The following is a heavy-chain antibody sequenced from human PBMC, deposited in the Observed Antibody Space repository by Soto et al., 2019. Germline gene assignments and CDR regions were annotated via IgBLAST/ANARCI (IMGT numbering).Heavy chain of an antibody. CDR3: ARGYCSNGVCYRYIDL. D-gene: IGHD2-8*01. J-gene: IGHJ2*01. CDR1: GFTFSDHY. Sequence: PGGSLRLSCAASGFTFSDHYMDWVRQAPGKGLEWVGRTRNKANSYTTEYAASVKGRFTISRDDSKNSLYLQMSSLKTEDTAVYYCARGYCSNGVCYRYIDLWGRGTLVTVYS. V-gene: IGHV3-72*01. CDR2: TRNKANSYTT.